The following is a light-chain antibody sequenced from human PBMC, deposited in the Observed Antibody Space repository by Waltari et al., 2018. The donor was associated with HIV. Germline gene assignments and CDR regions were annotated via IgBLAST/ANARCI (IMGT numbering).Light chain of an antibody. CDR2: GAS. CDR1: QTIETY. J-gene: IGKJ4*01. V-gene: IGKV1-39*01. Sequence: ITCRASQTIETYWNWHQQKPGKAPNLLIHGASSLQSGVPSRFSGSGSGTQFTLTISSLQPEDCGIYYCQQRYSTPLTSGGGTKL. CDR3: QQRYSTPLT.